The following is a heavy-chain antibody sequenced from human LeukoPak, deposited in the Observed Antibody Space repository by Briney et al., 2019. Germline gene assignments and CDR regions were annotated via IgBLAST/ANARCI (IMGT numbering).Heavy chain of an antibody. D-gene: IGHD2-2*01. CDR2: IWYDGSNK. V-gene: IGHV3-33*01. Sequence: GGSLRLSCAASGFTFSSYGVHWVRQAPGKGLEWVAVIWYDGSNKYYADSVKGRFTISRDNSKNTLYLQMNSLRAEDTAVYYCARVECSSTSCYAGYFDYWGQGTLVTVSS. J-gene: IGHJ4*02. CDR1: GFTFSSYG. CDR3: ARVECSSTSCYAGYFDY.